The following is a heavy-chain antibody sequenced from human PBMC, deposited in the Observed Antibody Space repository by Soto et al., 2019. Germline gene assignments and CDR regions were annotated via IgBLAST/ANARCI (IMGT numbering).Heavy chain of an antibody. CDR3: YSSGW. CDR2: KSDDGTTK. CDR1: GFTFSTFA. D-gene: IGHD6-19*01. J-gene: IGHJ4*02. V-gene: IGHV3-30*03. Sequence: QVQLVESGGGVVQPGRSLRLSCAASGFTFSTFAMHWVRQAPGKGLEWVAVKSDDGTTKYYADSVKGRFTISRDNSKNTLYLEMNSLRAEDTAVYYGYSSGWGGQGTLVPVSS.